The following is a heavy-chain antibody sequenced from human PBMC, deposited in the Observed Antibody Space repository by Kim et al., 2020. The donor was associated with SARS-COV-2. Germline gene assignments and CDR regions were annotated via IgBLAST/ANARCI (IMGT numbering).Heavy chain of an antibody. V-gene: IGHV4-59*03. J-gene: IGHJ5*02. Sequence: YVYFSGSASYNPSLKSRVTISVDTSKSQFSLKLTSVTTADTAVYYCATFSSWGQGTRVTVSS. CDR2: VYFSGSA. CDR3: ATFSS.